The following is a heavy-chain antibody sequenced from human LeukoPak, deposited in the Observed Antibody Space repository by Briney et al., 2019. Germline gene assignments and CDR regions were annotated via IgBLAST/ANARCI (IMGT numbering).Heavy chain of an antibody. D-gene: IGHD6-25*01. CDR1: GYTVINYY. Sequence: ASVKISRETSGYTVINYYIHWVPHAPGRGREWMGDINHIDGSTNYTQNLQGRVTMTRDTSPSTVYMHKSSPRSEHTRLYYCSGEYSSAERYEYWGQGNLGTVSS. CDR2: INHIDGST. CDR3: SGEYSSAERYEY. J-gene: IGHJ4*02. V-gene: IGHV1-46*04.